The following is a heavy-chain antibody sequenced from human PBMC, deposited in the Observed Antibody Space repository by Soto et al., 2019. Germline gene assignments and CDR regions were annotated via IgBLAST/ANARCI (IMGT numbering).Heavy chain of an antibody. D-gene: IGHD2-15*01. J-gene: IGHJ6*02. CDR3: ARGIAYSYGVDV. Sequence: LGGSLRLSCAASGFTFSSYWMHWVRQAPGKGLVWVSRINSDGSTTNYADSVKGRFSISRDNAENTVFLQMSSLRAEDTAVYYCARGIAYSYGVDVWGQGTTVTVSS. CDR2: INSDGSTT. CDR1: GFTFSSYW. V-gene: IGHV3-74*01.